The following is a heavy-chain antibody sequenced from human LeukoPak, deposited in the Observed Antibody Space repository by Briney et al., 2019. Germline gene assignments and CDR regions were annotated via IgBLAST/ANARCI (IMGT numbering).Heavy chain of an antibody. CDR2: ISGSGGST. D-gene: IGHD3-10*01. CDR3: AHGGFSGYGSGKNEY. J-gene: IGHJ4*02. CDR1: GFTFSSYA. Sequence: GGSLRLSCAASGFTFSSYAMSWVRQAPGKGLEWVSAISGSGGSTYYADSVKGRFTISRDNSKNTLYLQMNSLRAEDTAVYYCAHGGFSGYGSGKNEYWGQGTLVTVSS. V-gene: IGHV3-23*01.